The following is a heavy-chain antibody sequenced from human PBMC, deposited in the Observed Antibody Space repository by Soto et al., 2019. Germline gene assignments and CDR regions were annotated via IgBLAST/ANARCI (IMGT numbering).Heavy chain of an antibody. D-gene: IGHD2-2*01. CDR1: GGSFSGYY. J-gene: IGHJ6*03. CDR3: ARGNSQGYCSSTSCYVHYYYYMDV. V-gene: IGHV4-34*01. CDR2: INHSGST. Sequence: SETLSLTCAVYGGSFSGYYWSWIRQPPGKGLEWIGEINHSGSTNYNPSLKSRVTISVDTSKNQFSLKLSSVTAADTAVYYCARGNSQGYCSSTSCYVHYYYYMDVWGKGTTVTVSS.